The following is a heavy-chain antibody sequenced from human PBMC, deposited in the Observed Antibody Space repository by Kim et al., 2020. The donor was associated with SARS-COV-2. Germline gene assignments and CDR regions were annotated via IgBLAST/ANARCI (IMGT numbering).Heavy chain of an antibody. J-gene: IGHJ5*02. Sequence: GGSLRLSCAASGFTFSNAWMSWVRQAPGKGLEWVGRIKSKTDGGTTDYAAPVKGRFTISRDDSKNTLYLQMNSLKTEDTVVYYCTTDQTPPDCTNGVCSQPNWFDPWGQGTLVTVSS. CDR1: GFTFSNAW. CDR3: TTDQTPPDCTNGVCSQPNWFDP. V-gene: IGHV3-15*01. CDR2: IKSKTDGGTT. D-gene: IGHD2-8*01.